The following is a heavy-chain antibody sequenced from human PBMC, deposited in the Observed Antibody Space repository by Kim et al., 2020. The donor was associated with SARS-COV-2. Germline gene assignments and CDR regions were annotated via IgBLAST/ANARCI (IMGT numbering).Heavy chain of an antibody. Sequence: GGSLRLSCAASGFTFSNAWMSWVRQAPGKGLEWVGRIKSKTDGGTTDYAAPVKARFTISRDDSKNTLYLQMNSLKTEDTAVYYCTTDGVVVPAVIAYYGMDVWGQGTTVTVS. J-gene: IGHJ6*02. CDR1: GFTFSNAW. CDR2: IKSKTDGGTT. D-gene: IGHD2-2*01. V-gene: IGHV3-15*01. CDR3: TTDGVVVPAVIAYYGMDV.